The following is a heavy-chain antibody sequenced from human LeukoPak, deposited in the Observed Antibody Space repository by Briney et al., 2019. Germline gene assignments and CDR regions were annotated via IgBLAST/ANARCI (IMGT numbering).Heavy chain of an antibody. CDR3: ARAKMPGIQTAGRVNYFDS. J-gene: IGHJ4*02. V-gene: IGHV3-13*01. CDR2: IDTAGNA. CDR1: EFTFSSYD. Sequence: GGSLSLSCATSEFTFSSYDMHWVRQATAKGLEWVSTIDTAGNAWYPDSVKGRFTISRENAKNSLNLQMNSLRVGDTAVYYCARAKMPGIQTAGRVNYFDSWGQGTLVTVSA. D-gene: IGHD6-13*01.